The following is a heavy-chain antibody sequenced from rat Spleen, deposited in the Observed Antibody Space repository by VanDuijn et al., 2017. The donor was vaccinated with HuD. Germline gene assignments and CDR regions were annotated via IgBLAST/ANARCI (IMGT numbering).Heavy chain of an antibody. J-gene: IGHJ2*01. V-gene: IGHV2-30*01. Sequence: QVQLKESGPGLVQPSQTLSLTCTVSGFSLTSQHVSWVRQSPGKGLEWMGVIWTGGSTAYNSLLKSRLSISRDTSKSQVFLRMNSLQTEDTATYYCATTTAYYGYGLDFWGQGVMVTVSS. CDR2: IWTGGST. CDR3: ATTTAYYGYGLDF. CDR1: GFSLTSQH. D-gene: IGHD1-7*01.